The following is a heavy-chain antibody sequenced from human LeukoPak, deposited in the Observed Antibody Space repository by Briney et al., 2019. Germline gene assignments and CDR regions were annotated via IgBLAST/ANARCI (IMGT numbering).Heavy chain of an antibody. J-gene: IGHJ3*02. D-gene: IGHD3-22*01. V-gene: IGHV4-4*07. Sequence: SETLSLTCTVSGGSISSYYWSWIRQPAGKGLEWIGRIYTSASTNYNPSLKSRVTMSVGTSKNQFSLKLSSVTAADTAVYYCARDSPRDYYDSSGYYYYAFDIWGQGTMVTVSS. CDR1: GGSISSYY. CDR2: IYTSAST. CDR3: ARDSPRDYYDSSGYYYYAFDI.